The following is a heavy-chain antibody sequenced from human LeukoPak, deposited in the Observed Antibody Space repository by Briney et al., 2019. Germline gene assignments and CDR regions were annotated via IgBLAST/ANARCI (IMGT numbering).Heavy chain of an antibody. CDR2: VKPNSGNT. CDR3: ARSIPDSSAFDI. CDR1: GYTFTGYY. Sequence: ASVKVSCKASGYTFTGYYMHWVRQATGQGLEWMGWVKPNSGNTGYAQKFQGRVTITRNTSINTVYMELSSLRSEDTAVYYCARSIPDSSAFDIWGQGTMVTVSS. D-gene: IGHD2-2*01. J-gene: IGHJ3*02. V-gene: IGHV1-8*03.